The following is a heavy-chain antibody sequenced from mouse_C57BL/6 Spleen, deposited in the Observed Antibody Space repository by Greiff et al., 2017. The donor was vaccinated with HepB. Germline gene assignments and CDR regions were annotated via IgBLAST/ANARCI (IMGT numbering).Heavy chain of an antibody. Sequence: EVKLQESGGGLVKPGGSLKLSCAASGFTFSDYGMHWVRQAPEKGLEWVAYISSGSSTIYYADTVKGRFTISRDNAKNTLFLQMTSLRSEDTAMYYCARGGHYYGSLDYWGQGTTLTVSS. D-gene: IGHD1-1*01. CDR3: ARGGHYYGSLDY. CDR1: GFTFSDYG. V-gene: IGHV5-17*01. J-gene: IGHJ2*01. CDR2: ISSGSSTI.